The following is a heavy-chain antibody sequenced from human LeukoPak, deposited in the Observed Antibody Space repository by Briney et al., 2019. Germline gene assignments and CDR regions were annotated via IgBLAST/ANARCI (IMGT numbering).Heavy chain of an antibody. V-gene: IGHV3-7*01. J-gene: IGHJ4*02. CDR1: GVTFINYW. CDR2: ISRDGSGK. Sequence: GGSLRLSCAGSGVTFINYWMTWVRQVPGKGLEWVANISRDGSGKYYLPSVRGRFTISKDDAKDSLYLQMDSLRPEDTAIYYCARVEYSGNGNLYWGQGTLVTVSS. CDR3: ARVEYSGNGNLY. D-gene: IGHD5-12*01.